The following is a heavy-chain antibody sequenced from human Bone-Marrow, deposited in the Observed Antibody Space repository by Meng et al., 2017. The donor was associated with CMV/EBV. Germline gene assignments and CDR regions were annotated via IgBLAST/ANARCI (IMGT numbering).Heavy chain of an antibody. CDR3: ARDLTKMDIVVVPAAASTYNWFDP. J-gene: IGHJ5*02. D-gene: IGHD2-2*03. CDR1: GGTFSSYA. Sequence: SVKVSCKASGGTFSSYAISWVRQAPGQGLEWMGGIIPILGIANYAQKFQGRVTITADKSTSTAYMELSSLRSEDTAVYYCARDLTKMDIVVVPAAASTYNWFDPWGHGTLVTVSS. CDR2: IIPILGIA. V-gene: IGHV1-69*10.